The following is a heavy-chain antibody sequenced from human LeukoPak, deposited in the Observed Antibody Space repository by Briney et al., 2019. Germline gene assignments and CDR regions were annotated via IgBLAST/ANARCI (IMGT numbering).Heavy chain of an antibody. V-gene: IGHV3-7*05. CDR2: IKLDGNEK. D-gene: IGHD6-19*01. Sequence: PRGSLRLSCAASGFTFSSYVMNWVRQAPGRGLEWVANIKLDGNEKHYLDSVKGRFTISRDNAKNSLFLQMNSLRAEDTAVYYCARLRREQWLVLNWFDPWGQGALVTVSS. CDR3: ARLRREQWLVLNWFDP. J-gene: IGHJ5*02. CDR1: GFTFSSYV.